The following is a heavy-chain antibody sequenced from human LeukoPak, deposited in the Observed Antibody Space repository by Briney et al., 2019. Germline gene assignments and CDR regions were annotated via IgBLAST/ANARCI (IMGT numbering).Heavy chain of an antibody. CDR3: ARDQAFTPNYYYYYMDV. CDR2: ISSSTTYI. V-gene: IGHV3-21*01. J-gene: IGHJ6*03. CDR1: GFTFSSYS. Sequence: GGSLRLSCAASGFTFSSYSMNWVRQAPGKGLEWVSSISSSTTYIYYADSVKGRFTISRDNAKNSLYLQMNSLRAEDTAVYYCARDQAFTPNYYYYYMDVWGKGTTVTVSS.